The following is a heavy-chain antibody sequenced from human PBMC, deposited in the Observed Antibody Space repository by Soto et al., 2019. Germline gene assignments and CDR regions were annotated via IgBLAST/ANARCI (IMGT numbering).Heavy chain of an antibody. CDR1: GYTFTSYG. CDR2: ISAYNGNT. CDR3: EKGIRGYRLAFGI. D-gene: IGHD5-18*01. J-gene: IGHJ3*02. V-gene: IGHV1-18*04. Sequence: ASVKVSCKASGYTFTSYGISWVRQAPGQGLEWMGWISAYNGNTNYAQKLQGRVTMTTDTSTSTAYMELRSLRSYNKAVYYCEKGIRGYRLAFGIWGQGTMVTVSS.